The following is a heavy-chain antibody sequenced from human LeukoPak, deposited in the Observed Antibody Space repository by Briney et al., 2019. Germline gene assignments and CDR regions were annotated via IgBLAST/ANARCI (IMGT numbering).Heavy chain of an antibody. J-gene: IGHJ6*02. D-gene: IGHD3-16*01. CDR3: ARDLGGSYYYYYGMDV. Sequence: GGSLRLSCAASGFAFSAYYMSWIRQAPGKGLEWLAYISSSGTTISYADSVKGRFAISRDNGEKSLYLQMSSLRADDTAVYYCARDLGGSYYYYYGMDVWGQGTTVTVSS. CDR1: GFAFSAYY. V-gene: IGHV3-11*01. CDR2: ISSSGTTI.